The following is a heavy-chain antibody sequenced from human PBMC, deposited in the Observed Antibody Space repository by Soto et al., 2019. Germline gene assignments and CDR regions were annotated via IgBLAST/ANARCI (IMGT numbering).Heavy chain of an antibody. V-gene: IGHV3-23*01. CDR1: GFTFSSYA. Sequence: EVQILESGGGLVQPGESLRLSCAASGFTFSSYAMYWVRQAPGKGLAWVSGISDSGTGTYYADSVKGRFTISRDNSTNTVYLQMKSLRADDTAVYYCAKDHTVVIRDAFDIWGQGTMVNVSS. CDR2: ISDSGTGT. J-gene: IGHJ3*02. D-gene: IGHD3-16*02. CDR3: AKDHTVVIRDAFDI.